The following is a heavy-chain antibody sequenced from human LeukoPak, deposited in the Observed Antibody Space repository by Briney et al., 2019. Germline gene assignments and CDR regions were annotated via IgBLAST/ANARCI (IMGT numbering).Heavy chain of an antibody. D-gene: IGHD3-10*01. V-gene: IGHV4-39*01. CDR1: GGSFSGYY. J-gene: IGHJ6*03. CDR3: ARHPPGAHYGSGSYDYYYYYMDV. CDR2: IYYSGST. Sequence: SETLSLTCAVYGGSFSGYYWGWIRQPPGKGLEWIGRIYYSGSTSYNPSLKSRVTISVDTSKNQFSLKLSSVTAADTAVYYCARHPPGAHYGSGSYDYYYYYMDVWGKGTTVTISS.